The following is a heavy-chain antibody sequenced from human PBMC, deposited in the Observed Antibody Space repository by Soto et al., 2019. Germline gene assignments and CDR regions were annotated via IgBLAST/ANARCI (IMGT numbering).Heavy chain of an antibody. D-gene: IGHD2-2*01. V-gene: IGHV1-18*01. CDR3: ARWDCSSTGCRSNAFDI. J-gene: IGHJ3*02. CDR2: ISTYNGNT. CDR1: GYTFTSYG. Sequence: QVQLVQSGVEVKKPGASVKVSCKASGYTFTSYGISWVRQAPGQGLEWMGWISTYNGNTNYAQKLQGRVTMTTDTSTSIAYMELRSLRSDDTAVYYCARWDCSSTGCRSNAFDICGQGTMVTVSS.